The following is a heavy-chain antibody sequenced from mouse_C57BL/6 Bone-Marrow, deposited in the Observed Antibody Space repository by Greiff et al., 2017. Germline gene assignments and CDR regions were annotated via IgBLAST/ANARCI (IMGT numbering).Heavy chain of an antibody. CDR3: ARYGSPNWYFDV. D-gene: IGHD1-1*01. CDR2: IYPGDGDT. CDR1: GYAFSSSW. Sequence: VMLVESGPELVKPGASVKISCKASGYAFSSSWMNWVKQRPGKGLEWIGRIYPGDGDTNYNGKFKGKATLTADKSSSTAYMQLSSLTSEDAAVYFCARYGSPNWYFDVWGTGTTVTVSS. V-gene: IGHV1-82*01. J-gene: IGHJ1*03.